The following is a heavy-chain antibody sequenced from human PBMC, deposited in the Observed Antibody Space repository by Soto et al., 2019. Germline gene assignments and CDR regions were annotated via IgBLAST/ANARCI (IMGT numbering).Heavy chain of an antibody. CDR3: ARGGPEMATNSNYYYGMDV. J-gene: IGHJ6*02. D-gene: IGHD5-12*01. Sequence: LRLSCAASGFTFSDYYMSWIRQAPGKGLEWVSYISSSGSTIYYADSVKGRFTISRDNAKNSLYLQMNSLRAEDTAVYYCARGGPEMATNSNYYYGMDVWGQGTTVTVSS. CDR2: ISSSGSTI. CDR1: GFTFSDYY. V-gene: IGHV3-11*01.